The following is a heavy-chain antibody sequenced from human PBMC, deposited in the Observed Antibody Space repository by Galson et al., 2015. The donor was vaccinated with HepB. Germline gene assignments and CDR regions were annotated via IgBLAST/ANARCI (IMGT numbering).Heavy chain of an antibody. D-gene: IGHD3-16*01. CDR1: GDSVSSNSAA. CDR3: TRALIPPAAPFDY. V-gene: IGHV6-1*01. Sequence: CAISGDSVSSNSAAWDWIRQSPSRGLEWLGRTYYRSTWPTDYAVSVKGRIMIIPDTSKNQFSLQLRSVTPEDSAIYYCTRALIPPAAPFDYWSQVTLVTVSS. J-gene: IGHJ4*02. CDR2: TYYRSTWPT.